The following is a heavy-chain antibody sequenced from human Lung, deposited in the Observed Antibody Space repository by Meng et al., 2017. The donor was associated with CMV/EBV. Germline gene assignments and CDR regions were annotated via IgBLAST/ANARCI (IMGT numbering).Heavy chain of an antibody. CDR2: IYYSGST. CDR1: GGSISSSSYY. CDR3: ARAGTDYGFWSGYFGSWCAP. J-gene: IGHJ5*02. Sequence: GSLRLXCTVSGGSISSSSYYWGWIRQPPGKGLEWIGSIYYSGSTYYNPSLKSRVTISVDTSKNQFSLKLSSVTAADAAVYYCARAGTDYGFWSGYFGSWCAPW. V-gene: IGHV4-39*07. D-gene: IGHD3-3*01.